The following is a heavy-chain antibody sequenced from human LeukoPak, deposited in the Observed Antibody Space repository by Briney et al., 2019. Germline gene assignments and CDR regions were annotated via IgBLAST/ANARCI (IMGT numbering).Heavy chain of an antibody. CDR2: INPNSGGT. V-gene: IGHV1-2*02. J-gene: IGHJ4*02. Sequence: ASVKVSCKASGYTFTGYYMHWVRQAPGQGLEWMGWINPNSGGTNYAQKFQGRVTMTRDTSTSTAYMELSRLRSDDTAVYYCARLSDTGYYFDYWGQGTLVTVSS. D-gene: IGHD5-18*01. CDR1: GYTFTGYY. CDR3: ARLSDTGYYFDY.